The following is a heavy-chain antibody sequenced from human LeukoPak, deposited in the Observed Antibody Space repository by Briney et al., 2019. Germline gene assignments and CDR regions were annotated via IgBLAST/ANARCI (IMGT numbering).Heavy chain of an antibody. CDR3: VGDRGFVVVPAAPEAFDI. Sequence: PGRSLRLSCAASGFTFSSYSMNWVRQAPGKGLEWVSYISSSSSTIYYADSVKGRFTISRDNAKNSPYLQMNSLRAEDTAVYYCVGDRGFVVVPAAPEAFDIWGQGTMVTVSS. CDR2: ISSSSSTI. J-gene: IGHJ3*02. CDR1: GFTFSSYS. D-gene: IGHD2-2*01. V-gene: IGHV3-48*01.